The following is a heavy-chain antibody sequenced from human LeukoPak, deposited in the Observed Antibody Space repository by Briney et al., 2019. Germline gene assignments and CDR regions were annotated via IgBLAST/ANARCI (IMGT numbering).Heavy chain of an antibody. CDR3: ARNQAMVRGVISY. V-gene: IGHV3-21*01. CDR2: ISSSSSYI. J-gene: IGHJ4*02. Sequence: GGSLRLSCAASGFTFSSYSMTWVRQAPGKGLEWVSSISSSSSYIYYADSVKGRFTISRDNAKNSLYLQMNSLRAEDTAVYYCARNQAMVRGVISYWGQGTLVTVSS. D-gene: IGHD3-10*01. CDR1: GFTFSSYS.